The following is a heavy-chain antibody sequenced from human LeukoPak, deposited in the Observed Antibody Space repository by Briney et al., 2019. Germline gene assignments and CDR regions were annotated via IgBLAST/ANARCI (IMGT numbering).Heavy chain of an antibody. V-gene: IGHV3-9*01. CDR2: ISWNSGSI. J-gene: IGHJ6*02. Sequence: QAGGSLRLSCAASGFTFDDYAMHWARQAPGKGLEWVSGISWNSGSIGYADSVKGRFTISRDNAKNSLYLQMNSLRAEDTALYYCAKDQDYYYCYGMDVWGQGTTVTVSS. CDR3: AKDQDYYYCYGMDV. CDR1: GFTFDDYA.